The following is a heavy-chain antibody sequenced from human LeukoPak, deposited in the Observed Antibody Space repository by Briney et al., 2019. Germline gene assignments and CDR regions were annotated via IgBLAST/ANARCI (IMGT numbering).Heavy chain of an antibody. Sequence: GGSLRLSCAASGFTFSSYAMTWVRQAPGKGPEWVSGLTGSGSTYHADSVKGRFTISRDNSKNTLSLQMNSLRAEDTAVYYCAKMKGWRLYDYCMDVWGKGTTVTVSS. D-gene: IGHD2-15*01. CDR1: GFTFSSYA. CDR3: AKMKGWRLYDYCMDV. CDR2: LTGSGST. J-gene: IGHJ6*03. V-gene: IGHV3-23*01.